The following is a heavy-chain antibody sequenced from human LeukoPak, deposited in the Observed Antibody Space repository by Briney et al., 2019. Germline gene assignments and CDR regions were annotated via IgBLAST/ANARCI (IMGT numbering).Heavy chain of an antibody. D-gene: IGHD3-16*01. V-gene: IGHV1-69*13. CDR2: IIPIFGTA. CDR1: GGTFSSYA. Sequence: GASVKVSCKASGGTFSSYAISWVRQAPGQGLEWMGGIIPIFGTANYAQKFQGRVTITADESTSTAYMELSSLRSEDTAVYYCARDRKSQWPYASGGAYWYFDLWGRGTLVTVSS. CDR3: ARDRKSQWPYASGGAYWYFDL. J-gene: IGHJ2*01.